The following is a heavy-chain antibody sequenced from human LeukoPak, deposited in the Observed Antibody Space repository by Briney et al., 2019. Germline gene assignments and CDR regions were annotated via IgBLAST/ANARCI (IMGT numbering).Heavy chain of an antibody. CDR1: GFTFSNYA. D-gene: IGHD3-9*01. V-gene: IGHV3-23*01. CDR2: ISGSGGST. J-gene: IGHJ4*02. CDR3: ARTYYDILTGYNPYFDY. Sequence: GGSLRLSCAASGFTFSNYAMSWVRQAPGKGLEWVSAISGSGGSTYYADSVKGRFTISRDNAKNFLYLQMNSLRAEDTAVYYCARTYYDILTGYNPYFDYWGQGILVTVS.